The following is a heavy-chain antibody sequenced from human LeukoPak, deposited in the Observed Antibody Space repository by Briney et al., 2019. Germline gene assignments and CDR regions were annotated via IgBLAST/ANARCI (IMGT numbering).Heavy chain of an antibody. V-gene: IGHV4-34*01. CDR1: VGSFSGYY. D-gene: IGHD1-7*01. J-gene: IGHJ5*02. Sequence: KSSETLSLTCAVYVGSFSGYYWSWIPQPPGKGREWIGEINHSGSTNYNPSLKSRVTISVDTSKNQFSLKLSSVTAADTAVYYCARAGQLELKTWFDPWGQGTLVTVSS. CDR2: INHSGST. CDR3: ARAGQLELKTWFDP.